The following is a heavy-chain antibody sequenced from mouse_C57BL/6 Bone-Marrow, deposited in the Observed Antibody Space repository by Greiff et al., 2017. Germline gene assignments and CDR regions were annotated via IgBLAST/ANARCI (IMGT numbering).Heavy chain of an antibody. Sequence: VQLQQSGAELVRPGASVTLSCKASGYTFTGYEMHWVKQTPVHGLEWIGAIDPETGGTAYNQKFKGKATLTADKSSSTAYMQLRSLASEDSAVYCCTRSSYCYGSIYWARDDGGQGTSVTVSS. CDR3: TRSSYCYGSIYWARDD. CDR2: IDPETGGT. D-gene: IGHD1-1*01. V-gene: IGHV1-15*01. J-gene: IGHJ4*01. CDR1: GYTFTGYE.